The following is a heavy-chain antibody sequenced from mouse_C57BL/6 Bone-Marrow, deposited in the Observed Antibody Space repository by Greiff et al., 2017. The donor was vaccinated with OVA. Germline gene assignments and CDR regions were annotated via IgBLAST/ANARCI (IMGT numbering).Heavy chain of an antibody. CDR1: GFTFSSYG. CDR3: ARQDGSRGAWFAY. J-gene: IGHJ3*01. Sequence: EVQGVESGGDLVKPGGSLKLSCAASGFTFSSYGMSWVRQTPDKRLEWVATISSGGSYTYYPDSVKGRFTISRDNAKNTLYLQMSSLKSEDTATYYCARQDGSRGAWFAYWGQGTLVTVSA. CDR2: ISSGGSYT. D-gene: IGHD1-1*01. V-gene: IGHV5-6*01.